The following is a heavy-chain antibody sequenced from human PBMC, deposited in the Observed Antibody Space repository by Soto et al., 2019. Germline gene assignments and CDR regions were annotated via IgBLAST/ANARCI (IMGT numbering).Heavy chain of an antibody. V-gene: IGHV1-69*13. CDR1: GGTFSSYA. CDR2: IIPIFGTA. Sequence: ASVKVSSKASGGTFSSYAISWVRQAPGQGLEWMGGIIPIFGTANYEQKFQGRVTITADESTSTAYMELSSLRSEDTAVYYCARSPRDYYYYYGMEVWRQGTTVTVCS. CDR3: ARSPRDYYYYYGMEV. J-gene: IGHJ6*02.